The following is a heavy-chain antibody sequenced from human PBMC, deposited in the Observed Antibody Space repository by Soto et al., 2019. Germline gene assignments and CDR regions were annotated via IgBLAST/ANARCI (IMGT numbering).Heavy chain of an antibody. J-gene: IGHJ4*02. Sequence: EVQLLESGGGLVQPGGSLRLSCTASGFTFSTYAMSWVRQAPAKGLEWVSTISDSGSTYYADSVKGRFTISRDNSKNTLYLEMNSLRAEDTAVYYCAKDKGGRYCSRTSCLYSFDYWGQGTLVTVSS. V-gene: IGHV3-23*01. D-gene: IGHD2-2*01. CDR2: ISDSGST. CDR3: AKDKGGRYCSRTSCLYSFDY. CDR1: GFTFSTYA.